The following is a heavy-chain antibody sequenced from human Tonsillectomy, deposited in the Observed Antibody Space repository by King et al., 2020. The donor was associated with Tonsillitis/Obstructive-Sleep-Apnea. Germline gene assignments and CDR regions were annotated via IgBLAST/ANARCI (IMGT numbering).Heavy chain of an antibody. CDR1: GYSFSNNW. V-gene: IGHV5-51*01. Sequence: QLVQSGAEVKKPGESLRISCKGSGYSFSNNWIGWVRQLPGKGLEWMGIIYPGDSETRYSPSFQGQVTISVDKSISTAYLQWSNLKASDTDIYYCARPYCGGGTCYSGWFDPWGQGTLVTVSS. CDR3: ARPYCGGGTCYSGWFDP. D-gene: IGHD2-15*01. J-gene: IGHJ5*02. CDR2: IYPGDSET.